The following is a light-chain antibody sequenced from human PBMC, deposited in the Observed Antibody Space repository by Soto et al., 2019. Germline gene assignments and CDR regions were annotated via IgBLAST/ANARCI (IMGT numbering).Light chain of an antibody. CDR1: SGHRSYI. Sequence: QAVLTQSSSASASLGSSVKLTCTLSSGHRSYIIAWHQQQPGKAPRYLMKLEGSGSYNKGSGVPDRFSGSSSGADRYLTMSNLQTEDEYAYYCDTWDSNIRVFGGGTKLTVL. J-gene: IGLJ2*01. V-gene: IGLV4-60*03. CDR2: LEGSGSY. CDR3: DTWDSNIRV.